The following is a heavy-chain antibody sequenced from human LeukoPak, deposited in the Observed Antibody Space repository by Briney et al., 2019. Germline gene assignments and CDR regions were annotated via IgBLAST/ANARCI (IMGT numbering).Heavy chain of an antibody. J-gene: IGHJ6*03. D-gene: IGHD2-15*01. Sequence: GGSLRLSCAASGFTFSDYNMRWIRQAPGKGLEWVSSISRSGSTKYYADSVKGRFTISKDNAKNSLFLQMNSLRAEDTAVYYCARVLRYCSGGNCYSGGLGYMDVWGKGTTVTISS. CDR3: ARVLRYCSGGNCYSGGLGYMDV. CDR1: GFTFSDYN. V-gene: IGHV3-11*01. CDR2: ISRSGSTK.